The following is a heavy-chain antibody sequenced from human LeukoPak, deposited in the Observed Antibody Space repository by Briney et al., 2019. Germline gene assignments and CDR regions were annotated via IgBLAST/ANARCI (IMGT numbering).Heavy chain of an antibody. V-gene: IGHV3-7*01. J-gene: IGHJ4*02. CDR1: GFTFSSYW. D-gene: IGHD6-6*01. Sequence: GGSLRLSCAASGFTFSSYWLSWVRQAPGKGLEWVANIKQDESEKYYVDSVKGRFTISRDNANNSLYLQMNSLRAEDTAVYYCARDKIEQPTKLDYWGQGILVTVSS. CDR2: IKQDESEK. CDR3: ARDKIEQPTKLDY.